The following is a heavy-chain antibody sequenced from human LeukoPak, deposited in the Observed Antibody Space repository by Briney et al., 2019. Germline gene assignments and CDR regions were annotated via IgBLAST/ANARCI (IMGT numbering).Heavy chain of an antibody. D-gene: IGHD6-6*01. CDR2: IYYSGST. J-gene: IGHJ4*02. V-gene: IGHV4-4*07. CDR3: ARYRIAARQKISTGIDY. Sequence: SETLSLTCPVSGGSISSYYWSWVRQPAGKGLEWIGSIYYSGSTYYNPSLKSRVTISVDTSKNQFSLKLSSVTAADTAVYYCARYRIAARQKISTGIDYWGQGTLVTVSS. CDR1: GGSISSYY.